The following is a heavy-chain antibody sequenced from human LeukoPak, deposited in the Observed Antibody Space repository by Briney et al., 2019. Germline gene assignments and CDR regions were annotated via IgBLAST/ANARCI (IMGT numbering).Heavy chain of an antibody. D-gene: IGHD3-9*01. J-gene: IGHJ6*02. CDR3: AREAPYYDILTGYHFGMDV. V-gene: IGHV4-4*07. CDR1: GDSIRSYY. Sequence: SETLSLTCTVSGDSIRSYYWSWIRQPAGKGLEWIGRISITGCTNYNPSLKSRVTMSVDTSKKQLSLKLRSVTAADTAVYYCAREAPYYDILTGYHFGMDVWGPGTTVTVSS. CDR2: ISITGCT.